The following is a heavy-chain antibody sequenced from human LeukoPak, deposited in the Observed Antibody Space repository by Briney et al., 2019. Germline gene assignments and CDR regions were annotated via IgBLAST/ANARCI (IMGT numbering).Heavy chain of an antibody. CDR1: GYPFSNYD. D-gene: IGHD4-11*01. J-gene: IGHJ5*02. V-gene: IGHV1-8*01. CDR2: MNPNSGNT. Sequence: GASVKASCKASGYPFSNYDINWVRQPTGQGLEWMGWMNPNSGNTDYAQKFQGRVTITRNTSISTAYMELSSLRSEDTAVYYCARGRATVTTHWVDPWGQGTLVTVSS. CDR3: ARGRATVTTHWVDP.